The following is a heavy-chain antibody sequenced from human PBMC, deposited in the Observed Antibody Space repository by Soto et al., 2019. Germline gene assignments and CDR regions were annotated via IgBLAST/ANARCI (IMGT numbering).Heavy chain of an antibody. Sequence: QVQLVQSGAEVKKPGASVKVSCKASGYTFTSYDINWVRQATGQGLEWMGWMNPNSGNTGYAQKFQDSITMTRNTSISTAYMELSSLRSEDTAVYYCARIDLGYCSSTSCYSFDPWGQGTLVTVSS. CDR3: ARIDLGYCSSTSCYSFDP. CDR2: MNPNSGNT. CDR1: GYTFTSYD. V-gene: IGHV1-8*01. J-gene: IGHJ5*02. D-gene: IGHD2-2*01.